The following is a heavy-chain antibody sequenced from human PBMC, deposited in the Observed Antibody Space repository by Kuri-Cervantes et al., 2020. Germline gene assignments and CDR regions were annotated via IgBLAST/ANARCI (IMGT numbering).Heavy chain of an antibody. CDR2: INPSSGAT. V-gene: IGHV1-2*02. J-gene: IGHJ4*02. D-gene: IGHD2-21*01. CDR1: GYTFSGYY. CDR3: ARVEGGSTRMLLGH. Sequence: ASVKVSCKASGYTFSGYYMHWVRQAPGQGLEWMGWINPSSGATNYAQEFQGRVTVTRDTSISTAYMELSSLRSDDTAVYFCARVEGGSTRMLLGHWGQGTLVTVSS.